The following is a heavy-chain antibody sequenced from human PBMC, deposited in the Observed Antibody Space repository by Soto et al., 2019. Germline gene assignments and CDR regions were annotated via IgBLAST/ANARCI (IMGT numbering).Heavy chain of an antibody. J-gene: IGHJ4*02. CDR3: ARGSAYSDYDLEY. CDR2: VSGSGANT. Sequence: DVQLLESGGALVQPGGSLRLSCAASGITFSSYAMSWVRQAPGKGLEWVSTVSGSGANTYYADSVKGRFTISRDNSENTLYLQMISLRAEDTAVYYCARGSAYSDYDLEYWGQGALVTVSS. V-gene: IGHV3-23*01. CDR1: GITFSSYA. D-gene: IGHD4-17*01.